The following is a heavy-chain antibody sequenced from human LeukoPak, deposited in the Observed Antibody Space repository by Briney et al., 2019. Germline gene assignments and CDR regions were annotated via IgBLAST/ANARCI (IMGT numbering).Heavy chain of an antibody. CDR3: ARFDYGGNARHFDY. V-gene: IGHV4-30-4*01. CDR1: GGSIRSSYYY. J-gene: IGHJ4*02. Sequence: SETLSLTCTVSGGSIRSSYYYWSWIRQPPGKGLEWIGYIYYSGSTYYNPSLKSRVTISVDTSKNQFSLKLSSVTAADTAVYYCARFDYGGNARHFDYWGQGTLVTVSS. CDR2: IYYSGST. D-gene: IGHD4-23*01.